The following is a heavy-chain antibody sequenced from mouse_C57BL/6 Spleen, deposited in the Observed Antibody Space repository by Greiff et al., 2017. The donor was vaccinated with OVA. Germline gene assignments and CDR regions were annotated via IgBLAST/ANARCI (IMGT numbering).Heavy chain of an antibody. D-gene: IGHD1-1*01. J-gene: IGHJ1*03. V-gene: IGHV1-4*01. Sequence: VKLQQSGAELARPGASVKMSCKASGYTFTSYTMHWVNQRPGQGLEWIGYINPSSGYTKYNQKFKDKATLTADKSSSTAYMQLSSLTSEDSAVYYCARAGSSHWYFDVWGTGTTVTVSS. CDR2: INPSSGYT. CDR1: GYTFTSYT. CDR3: ARAGSSHWYFDV.